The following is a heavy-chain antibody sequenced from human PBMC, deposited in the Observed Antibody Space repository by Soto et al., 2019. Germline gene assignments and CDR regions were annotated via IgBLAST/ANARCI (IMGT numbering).Heavy chain of an antibody. J-gene: IGHJ4*02. Sequence: PSETLSLTCTVSGGSISSSSYYWGWIRQPPGKGLEWIGSIYYSGSTYYNPSLKSRVTISVDTSKNQFSLKLSSVTAADTAVYYCARLYYDSSGYFDYWGQGTLVTVS. CDR3: ARLYYDSSGYFDY. D-gene: IGHD3-22*01. CDR1: GGSISSSSYY. CDR2: IYYSGST. V-gene: IGHV4-39*01.